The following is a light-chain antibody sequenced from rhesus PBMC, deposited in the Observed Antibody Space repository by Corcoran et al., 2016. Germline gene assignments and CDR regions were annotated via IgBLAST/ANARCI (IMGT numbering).Light chain of an antibody. CDR2: LGS. CDR1: QSLLHSNGYTY. CDR3: LQDIQLPYS. Sequence: DIVMTQTPLSLPVTPGEPASISCRSSQSLLHSNGYTYLFWYLQKPGQSPQLLIYLGSNRASGVPDRFSGRWLGTDFTLKISRVEAEDVGVYYCLQDIQLPYSFGQGTKVEIK. V-gene: IGKV2-78*01. J-gene: IGKJ2*01.